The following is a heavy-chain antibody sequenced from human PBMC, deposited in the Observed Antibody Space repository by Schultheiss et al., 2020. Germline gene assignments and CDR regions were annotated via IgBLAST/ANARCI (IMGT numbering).Heavy chain of an antibody. Sequence: SQTLSHTCTVSGGSISSGGYSWSWIRQPPGKGLEWIGYIYHSGSTNYNPSLKSRVTISVDTSKNQFSLKLSSVTAADTAVYYCARERYYYGSGKGWFDPWGQGTLVTVSS. J-gene: IGHJ5*02. CDR2: IYHSGST. D-gene: IGHD3-10*01. V-gene: IGHV4-30-2*02. CDR1: GGSISSGGYS. CDR3: ARERYYYGSGKGWFDP.